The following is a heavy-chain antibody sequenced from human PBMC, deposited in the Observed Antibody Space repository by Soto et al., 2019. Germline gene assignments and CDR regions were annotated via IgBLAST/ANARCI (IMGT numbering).Heavy chain of an antibody. CDR2: ILNSGST. Sequence: SEPLSLTCTVSGVSISNSSYYWTWIRQPPGKALEWIGYILNSGSTNYNPSLESRVTMSLDTSKNQFSLKLTSVTAADTAVYYCARQRITPAQYFFDYWGQGSLVTVSS. J-gene: IGHJ4*02. D-gene: IGHD2-2*01. CDR1: GVSISNSSYY. V-gene: IGHV4-61*01. CDR3: ARQRITPAQYFFDY.